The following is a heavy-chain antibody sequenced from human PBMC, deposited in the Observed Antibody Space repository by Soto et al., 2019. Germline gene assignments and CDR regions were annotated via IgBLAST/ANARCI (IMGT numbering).Heavy chain of an antibody. D-gene: IGHD3-3*01. CDR1: GFSITNTW. J-gene: IGHJ4*02. CDR3: XXYPDFWGGHTPL. Sequence: EVQLVESGGGLVQPGGSLRLSCAASGFSITNTWMHWVRQAPGKGLEWVGRVKSKADGGTAXYAAPVKGRFXVSXXXXXXXXXXXXXXXXXXXXXXXXXXXYPDFWGGHTPLWGQGTLVTVSS. CDR2: VKSKADGGTA. V-gene: IGHV3-15*07.